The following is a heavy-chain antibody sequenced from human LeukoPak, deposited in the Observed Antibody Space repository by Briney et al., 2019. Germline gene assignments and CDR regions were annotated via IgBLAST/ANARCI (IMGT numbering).Heavy chain of an antibody. CDR1: GFTFSSYE. J-gene: IGHJ6*03. V-gene: IGHV3-48*03. CDR2: ISSSGSTI. Sequence: GGSLRLSCAASGFTFSSYEMNWVRQAPGKGLEWVSYISSSGSTIYYADSVKGRFTISRDNAKNSLYLQMNSLRAEDTAVYYCARDANDFWSGYTVMIVYYYMDVWGKGTTVTVSS. D-gene: IGHD3-3*01. CDR3: ARDANDFWSGYTVMIVYYYMDV.